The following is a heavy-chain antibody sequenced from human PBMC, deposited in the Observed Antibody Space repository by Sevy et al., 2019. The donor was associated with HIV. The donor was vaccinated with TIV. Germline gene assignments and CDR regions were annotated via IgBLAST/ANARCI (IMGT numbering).Heavy chain of an antibody. Sequence: GGSLRLSCAASGFTVNSNYMTWVRQAPGKGLEGVSVIYSDDSTYHADSVKDRFTISRDNSKNMLYLQMSSLRAEDTASYYCARGKSGYGYALNYWGQGTLVTVSS. CDR3: ARGKSGYGYALNY. J-gene: IGHJ4*02. D-gene: IGHD5-18*01. CDR2: IYSDDST. CDR1: GFTVNSNY. V-gene: IGHV3-66*01.